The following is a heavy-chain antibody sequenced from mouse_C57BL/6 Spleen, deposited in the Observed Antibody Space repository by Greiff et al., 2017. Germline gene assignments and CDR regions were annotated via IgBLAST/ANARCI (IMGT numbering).Heavy chain of an antibody. CDR1: GFNIKDDY. V-gene: IGHV14-4*01. CDR2: IDPENGDT. Sequence: VQLKEPGAELVRPGASVKLSCTASGFNIKDDYMHWVKQRPEQGLEWIGWIDPENGDTEYASKFQGKATITADTSSSTAYLQLSSLTSEDTAVYYCTTSRWYFGVWGTGTTVTVAS. CDR3: TTSRWYFGV. J-gene: IGHJ1*03.